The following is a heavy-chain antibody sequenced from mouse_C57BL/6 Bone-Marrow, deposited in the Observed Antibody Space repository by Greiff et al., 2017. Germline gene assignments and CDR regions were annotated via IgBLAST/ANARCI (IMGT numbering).Heavy chain of an antibody. J-gene: IGHJ3*01. CDR2: IYPRSGNT. Sequence: QVQLQQSGAELARPGASVKMSCKASGYTFTSYGISWVKQRTGQGLEWIGEIYPRSGNTYYNEKFKGKATVTADKSSSTAYMELRSLTSEDSAVYFCARNFRFAYWGQGTLVTVSA. CDR1: GYTFTSYG. CDR3: ARNFRFAY. V-gene: IGHV1-81*01.